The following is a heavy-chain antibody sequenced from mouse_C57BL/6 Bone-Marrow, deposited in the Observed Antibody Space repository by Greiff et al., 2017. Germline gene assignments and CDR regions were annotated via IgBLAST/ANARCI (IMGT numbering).Heavy chain of an antibody. CDR3: ARDGTRAWFAY. CDR1: GYTFTSYG. V-gene: IGHV1-81*01. D-gene: IGHD4-1*01. J-gene: IGHJ3*01. Sequence: QVQLQQSGAELARPGASVKLSCKASGYTFTSYGISWVKQRTGQGLEWIGEIYPRSGNTYYNEKFKGKATLTADKSSSTAYMGLRRLTSEDSAVYFCARDGTRAWFAYWGQGTLVTVSA. CDR2: IYPRSGNT.